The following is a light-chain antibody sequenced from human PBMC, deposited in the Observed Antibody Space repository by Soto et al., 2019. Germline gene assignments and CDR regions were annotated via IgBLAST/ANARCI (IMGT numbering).Light chain of an antibody. CDR2: NTN. CDR3: VLYMRSGISV. CDR1: SDSVSASHV. J-gene: IGLJ2*01. Sequence: QAVVTQEPSFSVSPGGTVTLTCGLSSDSVSASHVPSWYQQAPGQAPRTLIYNTNTRSSGVPDRFSGSILGNRAALTIPGAQSDDESDYYCVLYMRSGISVFGGGTKLTVL. V-gene: IGLV8-61*01.